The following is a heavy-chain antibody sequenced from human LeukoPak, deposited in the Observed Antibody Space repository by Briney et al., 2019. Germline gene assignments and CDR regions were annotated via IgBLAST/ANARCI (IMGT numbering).Heavy chain of an antibody. D-gene: IGHD6-13*01. CDR3: ARDASSSWSYFDY. J-gene: IGHJ4*02. Sequence: SQTLSLTCTVSGGSISSGGYYWSWIRQHPGKGLEWIVYIYYSGSTYYNPSLKSRITISVYTSKNQFSLKLSSVTAADTAVYYCARDASSSWSYFDYWGQGTLVTVSS. V-gene: IGHV4-31*03. CDR1: GGSISSGGYY. CDR2: IYYSGST.